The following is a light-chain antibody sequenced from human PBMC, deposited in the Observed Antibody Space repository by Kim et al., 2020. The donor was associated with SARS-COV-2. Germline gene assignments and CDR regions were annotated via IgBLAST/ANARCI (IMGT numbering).Light chain of an antibody. V-gene: IGLV3-21*04. CDR3: QVWDSSSDHWV. CDR1: NIGSKG. CDR2: YDS. Sequence: APGKTARITCGENNIGSKGVHWYQQKPGQAPVLVIYYDSDRPSGIPERFSGSNSGNTATLTISRVETGDEADYYCQVWDSSSDHWVFGGGTQLTVL. J-gene: IGLJ3*02.